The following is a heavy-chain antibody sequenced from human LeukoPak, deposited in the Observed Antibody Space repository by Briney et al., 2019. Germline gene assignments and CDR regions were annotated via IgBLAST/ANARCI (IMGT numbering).Heavy chain of an antibody. J-gene: IGHJ5*02. V-gene: IGHV4-38-2*01. CDR2: IFQRGYS. Sequence: PSETLSLTCAVSGYSISSGYYWGWIQQPPGKGLQWIGSIFQRGYSYYNPSLKSRVTISVDTSRNQFSLKLSSVTAADTAVYYCAGGKETTGNGRPNWFDPWGQGTLVTVSS. D-gene: IGHD6-13*01. CDR1: GYSISSGYY. CDR3: AGGKETTGNGRPNWFDP.